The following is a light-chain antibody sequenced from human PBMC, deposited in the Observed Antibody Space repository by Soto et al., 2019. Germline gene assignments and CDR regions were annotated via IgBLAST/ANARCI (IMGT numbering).Light chain of an antibody. Sequence: GDRVTITCRTSQDIGDDLGWYQHKPGQAPKLLIHGASSLQSGVPSRFSGSGSGTDFTLTIISLQPEDSATYYCLQNHNYPRTFGQGTRWIS. CDR2: GAS. CDR3: LQNHNYPRT. J-gene: IGKJ1*01. CDR1: QDIGDD. V-gene: IGKV1-6*01.